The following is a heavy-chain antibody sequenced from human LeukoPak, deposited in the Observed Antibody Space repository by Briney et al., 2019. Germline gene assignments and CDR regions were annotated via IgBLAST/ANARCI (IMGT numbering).Heavy chain of an antibody. D-gene: IGHD1/OR15-1a*01. J-gene: IGHJ5*02. CDR2: MYSSGST. CDR1: GGSISNYY. CDR3: ARDSDKQPNWFDP. V-gene: IGHV4-4*07. Sequence: SETPSLTCTVSGGSISNYYWSCIRQPAGKGLEWIGRMYSSGSTNYNPSLKSRVTMLADTSKNQLSLKLTSATAADTAVYYCARDSDKQPNWFDPWGQGTLVTVSS.